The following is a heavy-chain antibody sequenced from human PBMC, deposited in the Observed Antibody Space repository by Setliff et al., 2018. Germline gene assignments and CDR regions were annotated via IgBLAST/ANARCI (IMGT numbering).Heavy chain of an antibody. D-gene: IGHD3-9*01. CDR2: ISYSGTT. CDR1: GALLSSKTSY. Sequence: SETLSLTCTVSGALLSSKTSYWGWIRQPPGKGLEWIGSISYSGTTYYNPSLATHFTMSVDTSKNQFFLKMHSVTTADTAVYFCARDFELLENYDIRGVFFDYWGQGTLVTVSS. J-gene: IGHJ4*01. CDR3: ARDFELLENYDIRGVFFDY. V-gene: IGHV4-39*07.